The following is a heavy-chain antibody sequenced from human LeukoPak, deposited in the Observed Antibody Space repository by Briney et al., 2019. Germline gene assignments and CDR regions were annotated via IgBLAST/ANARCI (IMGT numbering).Heavy chain of an antibody. CDR3: AKGYYYDSSGHDY. V-gene: IGHV3-23*01. J-gene: IGHJ4*02. D-gene: IGHD3-22*01. CDR2: ISGSGGST. CDR1: GFTFSSYA. Sequence: GGSLRLSCAASGFTFSSYAMSWVRQAPGKGLGWVSAISGSGGSTYYADSVKGRFTISRDNSKNTLYLQMNGLRAEDTAVYYCAKGYYYDSSGHDYWGQGTLVTVSS.